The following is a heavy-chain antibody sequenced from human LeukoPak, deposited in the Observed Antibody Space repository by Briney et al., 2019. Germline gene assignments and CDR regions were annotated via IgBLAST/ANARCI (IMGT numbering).Heavy chain of an antibody. V-gene: IGHV3-23*01. Sequence: GGSLRLSCAASGFTFSNYAMRWVRQAPGKGLEWVSAISGSGGSTYYADSVKGRFTISRDNSKNTLYLQMNSLRAEDTAVYYCAKDPHYNSSGSGVDYWGQGTLVTVSS. CDR1: GFTFSNYA. D-gene: IGHD3-22*01. J-gene: IGHJ4*02. CDR2: ISGSGGST. CDR3: AKDPHYNSSGSGVDY.